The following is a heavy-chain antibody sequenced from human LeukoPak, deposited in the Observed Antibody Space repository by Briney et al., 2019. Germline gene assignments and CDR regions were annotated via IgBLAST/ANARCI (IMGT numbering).Heavy chain of an antibody. CDR3: ARQDGNAYFYFDF. J-gene: IGHJ4*02. V-gene: IGHV5-51*01. D-gene: IGHD2-2*01. Sequence: GASLKISCQGSGYSFTYWIAWVRQMPGKGLEWMGIIRPTDSDTRYSPSFQGQVTISADKSIHTAYLQWSSLKASDTAIYFCARQDGNAYFYFDFWGQGTLVTVSS. CDR1: GYSFTYW. CDR2: IRPTDSDT.